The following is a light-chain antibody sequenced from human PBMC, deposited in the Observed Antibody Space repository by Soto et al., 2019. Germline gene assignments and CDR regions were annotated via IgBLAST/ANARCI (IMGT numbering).Light chain of an antibody. CDR3: SSYTSSSTYV. J-gene: IGLJ1*01. CDR1: GSSIGTNT. V-gene: IGLV1-44*01. CDR2: DNN. Sequence: QSALTQPPSASGTPGQRVTISCSGSGSSIGTNTVNWYRQLPGTAPKLLIYDNNQRPSGVPDRFSGSKSGNTASLTISGLQAEDEADYYCSSYTSSSTYVFGTGTKVTVL.